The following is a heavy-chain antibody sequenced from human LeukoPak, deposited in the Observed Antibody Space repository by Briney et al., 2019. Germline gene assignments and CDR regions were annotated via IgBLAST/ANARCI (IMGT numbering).Heavy chain of an antibody. CDR1: GFTVSSNY. CDR2: ISGSAATI. J-gene: IGHJ4*02. Sequence: GGSLRLSCAVSGFTVSSNYMNWVRQAPGKGLEWLSYISGSAATIYYADSVQGRFTISRDNAKNSLYLQMNSLRAEDTAVYYCARMTTVTHYWGQGTLVTVSS. V-gene: IGHV3-48*03. D-gene: IGHD4-17*01. CDR3: ARMTTVTHY.